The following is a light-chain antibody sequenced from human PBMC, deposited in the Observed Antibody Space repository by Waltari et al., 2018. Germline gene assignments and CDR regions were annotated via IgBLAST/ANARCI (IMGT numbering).Light chain of an antibody. CDR1: SSDVGGYNY. CDR2: EVS. J-gene: IGLJ3*02. Sequence: QSALTQPASVSGSPGQSITISCTGTSSDVGGYNYVSWYPPHPGKAPKLIIYEVSYRSSGVSKRFSGSKSANTASLTISGLQTEDEADYYCSSYTRSNTWVFGGGTRLTVL. CDR3: SSYTRSNTWV. V-gene: IGLV2-14*01.